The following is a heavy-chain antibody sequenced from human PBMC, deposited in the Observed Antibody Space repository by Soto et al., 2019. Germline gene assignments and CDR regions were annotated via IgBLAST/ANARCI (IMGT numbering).Heavy chain of an antibody. D-gene: IGHD6-19*01. CDR1: GFTFTSYA. Sequence: EVQLVESGGGLVQPGGSLRLSCAASGFTFTSYAMHWVRQAPGKGLEYVSAISSNGGSTYYANSVKGRFTISRDNSKITLYLQLGSLRAEDMAVYYCARQWLDSYYFDYWGQGTLVTVSS. CDR2: ISSNGGST. V-gene: IGHV3-64*01. CDR3: ARQWLDSYYFDY. J-gene: IGHJ4*02.